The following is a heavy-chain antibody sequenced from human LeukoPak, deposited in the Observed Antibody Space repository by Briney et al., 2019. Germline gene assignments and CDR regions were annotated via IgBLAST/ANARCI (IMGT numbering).Heavy chain of an antibody. Sequence: SQTLSPTCTVSGGSISSGSYYWSWIRQPAGKGLEWIGRIYTSGSTNYNPSLKSRVTISVDTSKNQFSLKLSSVTAADTAVYYCAGDQTYYYDSSGYYFDYWGQGTLVTVSS. J-gene: IGHJ4*02. D-gene: IGHD3-22*01. CDR1: GGSISSGSYY. CDR3: AGDQTYYYDSSGYYFDY. CDR2: IYTSGST. V-gene: IGHV4-61*02.